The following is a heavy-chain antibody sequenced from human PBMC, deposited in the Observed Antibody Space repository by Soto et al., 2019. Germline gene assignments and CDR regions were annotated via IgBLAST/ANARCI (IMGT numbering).Heavy chain of an antibody. D-gene: IGHD3-22*01. CDR2: FYYSGST. CDR3: ARPIEGGSSGYYH. CDR1: GGPISSSNYY. J-gene: IGHJ5*02. V-gene: IGHV4-39*01. Sequence: SETLSLTCTVSGGPISSSNYYWAWIRQPPGKGLEWIGSFYYSGSTYYKPSLKSRVSISVDTSKNEFSLKVRSVTAAGTAVYYCARPIEGGSSGYYHWGQGTLVTVSS.